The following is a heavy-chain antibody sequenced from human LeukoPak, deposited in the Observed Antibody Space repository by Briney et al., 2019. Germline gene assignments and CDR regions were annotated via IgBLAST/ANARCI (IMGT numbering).Heavy chain of an antibody. D-gene: IGHD6-13*01. J-gene: IGHJ1*01. CDR2: IYYSGST. V-gene: IGHV4-59*08. Sequence: SETLSLTCTVSGGSISSYYWSWIRQPPGKGLEWIGYIYYSGSTNYNPSLKSRVTISVDTSRDQFSLKLSSVTAADTAVYYCARVAAGIGFFQHWGQGTLVTVSS. CDR1: GGSISSYY. CDR3: ARVAAGIGFFQH.